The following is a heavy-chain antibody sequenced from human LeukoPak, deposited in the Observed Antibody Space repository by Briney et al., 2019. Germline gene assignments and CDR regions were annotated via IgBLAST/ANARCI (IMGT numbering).Heavy chain of an antibody. J-gene: IGHJ4*02. CDR2: IYPCDSAT. CDR1: GYSFTSYC. CDR3: SRRYYYGSGSKYYFDY. Sequence: GESLKISCKGSGYSFTSYCIGWVCQMPGKGLEWMVVIYPCDSATRYSPSFQGQVTLSADKSISTAYLQWSRLKASDTAMYYCSRRYYYGSGSKYYFDYWGQGTLVTVSS. V-gene: IGHV5-51*01. D-gene: IGHD3-10*01.